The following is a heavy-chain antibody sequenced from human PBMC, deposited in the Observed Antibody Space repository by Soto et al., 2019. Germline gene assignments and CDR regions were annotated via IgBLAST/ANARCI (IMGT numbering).Heavy chain of an antibody. V-gene: IGHV3-23*01. CDR2: ISGSADSP. J-gene: IGHJ6*02. CDR3: AKTRGAMIYAISVYGMDV. CDR1: GFSFSSFA. D-gene: IGHD2-8*01. Sequence: EVQLLESGGGFIHPGGSLRLSCAASGFSFSSFAMNWVRQAPGKGLEWVSMISGSADSPFYADSVKGRFTISRDNAKSTLYRQISSLRAEDTAVYYCAKTRGAMIYAISVYGMDVWGQGTTVTVSS.